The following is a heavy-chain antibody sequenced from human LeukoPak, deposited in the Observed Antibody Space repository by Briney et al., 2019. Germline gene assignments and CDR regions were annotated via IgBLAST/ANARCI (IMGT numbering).Heavy chain of an antibody. CDR2: IHYSGSA. CDR3: ARDMGAPDYGSYSVDY. D-gene: IGHD4-23*01. J-gene: IGHJ4*02. Sequence: SETLSLTCTVSGGSVSSGSYYWSWIRQPPGRGLEWVAYIHYSGSAAYNPSLKSRVTISRDMSTNQFSLKMTSVTAADTAVYFCARDMGAPDYGSYSVDYWGQGTLVTVSS. CDR1: GGSVSSGSYY. V-gene: IGHV4-61*01.